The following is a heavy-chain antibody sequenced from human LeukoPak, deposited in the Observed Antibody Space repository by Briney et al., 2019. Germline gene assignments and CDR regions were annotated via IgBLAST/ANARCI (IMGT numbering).Heavy chain of an antibody. D-gene: IGHD6-13*01. V-gene: IGHV5-10-1*01. J-gene: IGHJ4*02. CDR1: GYNFNTHW. CDR2: IDPSDSYT. Sequence: GESLKISCQGSGYNFNTHWVAWVRQMPGKGLEWMGRIDPSDSYTNYSPSFQGHVTISADKSISTAYLQWSSLKASDTAMYYCARHTGIAAAGYYWGQGTLVTVSS. CDR3: ARHTGIAAAGYY.